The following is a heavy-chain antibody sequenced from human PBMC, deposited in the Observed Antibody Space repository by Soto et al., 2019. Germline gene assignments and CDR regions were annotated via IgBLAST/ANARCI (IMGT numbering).Heavy chain of an antibody. J-gene: IGHJ3*02. CDR2: IIPIFGTA. CDR1: GGTFSSYA. D-gene: IGHD6-19*01. CDR3: ARARIAVSGTGLYDAFDI. Sequence: SVKDSCKASGGTFSSYAISWVRQAPGQGLEWMGGIIPIFGTANYAQKFQGRVTITADESTSTAYMELSSLRSEDTAVYYRARARIAVSGTGLYDAFDIWGQGTLVTVSS. V-gene: IGHV1-69*13.